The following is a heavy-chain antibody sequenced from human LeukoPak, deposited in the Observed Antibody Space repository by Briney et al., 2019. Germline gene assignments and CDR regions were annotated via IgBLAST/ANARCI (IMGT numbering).Heavy chain of an antibody. CDR2: IIPIFGTA. CDR3: ARGHRNLLWFGELGYWFDP. Sequence: SVKVSCKASGGTFSSYAISWVRQAPGQGLEWMGGIIPIFGTANYAQKFQGRVTITADESTSTAYMELSSLRSEDTAVYYCARGHRNLLWFGELGYWFDPWAREPWSPSPQ. J-gene: IGHJ5*02. D-gene: IGHD3-10*01. V-gene: IGHV1-69*01. CDR1: GGTFSSYA.